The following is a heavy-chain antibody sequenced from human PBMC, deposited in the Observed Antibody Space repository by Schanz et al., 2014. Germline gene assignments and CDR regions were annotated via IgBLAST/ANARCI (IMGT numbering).Heavy chain of an antibody. Sequence: EVQLVESGGGLISPGGSLRLSCVASGFTFNYVWMSWVRQAPGKGLEWVGRIRSKADGGTTDYAAPVKGRFTISRDNDKSSVYLQKNSLRAEDTAVYYCARSGVDVWGQGTTVTVSS. D-gene: IGHD3-10*01. CDR1: GFTFNYVW. CDR2: IRSKADGGTT. V-gene: IGHV3-15*01. J-gene: IGHJ6*02. CDR3: ARSGVDV.